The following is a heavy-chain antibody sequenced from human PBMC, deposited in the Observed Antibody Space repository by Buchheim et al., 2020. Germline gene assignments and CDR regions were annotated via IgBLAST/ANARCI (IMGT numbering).Heavy chain of an antibody. J-gene: IGHJ5*02. CDR2: FSVSDSSV. CDR1: GFTFSRYS. CDR3: ARGEGVGGS. Sequence: EVQLVESGGGLVQPGASLRLSCSASGFTFSRYSMNWVRQAPGKGLEWVSSFSVSDSSVYYADSVKGRFTISRDNSKNSLYLQMNSLREEDTAVYYCARGEGVGGSWGQGTL. V-gene: IGHV3-48*02. D-gene: IGHD3-10*01.